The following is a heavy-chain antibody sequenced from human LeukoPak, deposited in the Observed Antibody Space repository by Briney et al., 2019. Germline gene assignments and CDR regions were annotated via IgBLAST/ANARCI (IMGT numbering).Heavy chain of an antibody. V-gene: IGHV3-21*01. CDR2: ISISSSYI. D-gene: IGHD1-1*01. Sequence: GGSLRLSCAASGFTFSSYSMNWVRQAPGNGLEWVSSISISSSYIYYAESVKGRFTLSRDNAKNSLYLQMNSLRAEATAVYYCATAQGWNDAPTSSWGQGTLVTVSS. CDR1: GFTFSSYS. CDR3: ATAQGWNDAPTSS. J-gene: IGHJ5*02.